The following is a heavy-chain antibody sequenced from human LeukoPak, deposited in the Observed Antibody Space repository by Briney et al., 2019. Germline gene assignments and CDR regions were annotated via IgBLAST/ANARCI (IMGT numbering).Heavy chain of an antibody. CDR3: ASLFYYYYMDV. Sequence: PGGSLRLSCAASGFTFGSYSMNWVRQAPGKGLEWVSYISSSGSSIYYADSVKGRFTISRDNANNSLYLQMNSLRAEDTAVYYCASLFYYYYMDVWGKGTTVTISS. J-gene: IGHJ6*03. V-gene: IGHV3-48*04. CDR2: ISSSGSSI. CDR1: GFTFGSYS.